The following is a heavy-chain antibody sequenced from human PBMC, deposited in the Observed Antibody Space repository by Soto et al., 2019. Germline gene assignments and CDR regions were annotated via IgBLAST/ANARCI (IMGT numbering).Heavy chain of an antibody. D-gene: IGHD1-26*01. CDR2: ISGSGGST. V-gene: IGHV3-23*01. J-gene: IGHJ4*02. CDR3: AKNGGATIVSRSDY. Sequence: GSLRLSCAASGFTFSSYAMSWVRQAPGKGLEWVSAISGSGGSTYYADSVKGRFTISRGNSKNTLYLQMNSLRAEDTAVYYCAKNGGATIVSRSDYWGQGTLVTVSS. CDR1: GFTFSSYA.